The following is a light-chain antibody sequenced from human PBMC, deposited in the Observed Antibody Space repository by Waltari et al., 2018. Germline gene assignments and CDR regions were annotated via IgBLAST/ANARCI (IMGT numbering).Light chain of an antibody. CDR1: QSVLYSSNNKNY. Sequence: DIVMTQSPDSLAESLGERATINSKSSQSVLYSSNNKNYLAWYQQKPGQPPKLVIYWASTRESGVPDRFSGSGSGTDFTLTISSLQAEDVAVYYCQQYYSTPPTFGQGTKVEIK. CDR3: QQYYSTPPT. V-gene: IGKV4-1*01. CDR2: WAS. J-gene: IGKJ1*01.